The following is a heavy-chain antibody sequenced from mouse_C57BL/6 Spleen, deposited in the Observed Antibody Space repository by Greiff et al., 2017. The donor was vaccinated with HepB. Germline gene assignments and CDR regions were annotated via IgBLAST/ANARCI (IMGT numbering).Heavy chain of an antibody. J-gene: IGHJ3*01. Sequence: QVQLQQSGAELVKPGASVKISCKASGYAFSSYWMNWVKQRPGKGLEWIGQIYPGDGDTNYNGKFKGKATLTADKSSSTAYMQLSSLTSEDSAVYFCARGRVYDGSSWFAYWGQGTLVTVSA. V-gene: IGHV1-80*01. CDR1: GYAFSSYW. CDR2: IYPGDGDT. D-gene: IGHD2-3*01. CDR3: ARGRVYDGSSWFAY.